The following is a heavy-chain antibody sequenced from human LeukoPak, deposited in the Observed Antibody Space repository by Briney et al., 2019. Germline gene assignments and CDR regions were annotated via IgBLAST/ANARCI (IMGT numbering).Heavy chain of an antibody. Sequence: GGSLRLSCVVSGISLSNYAMTWVRQAPGKGLEWVSYISERGGSTTYADSVKGRFTISRDTSLNTLYLQMNNLRAEDTAVYFCAKRGVVIRGLLVIGYHQEAYHYDFWGQGVLVTVFS. J-gene: IGHJ4*02. CDR1: GISLSNYA. D-gene: IGHD3-10*01. CDR3: AKRGVVIRGLLVIGYHQEAYHYDF. CDR2: ISERGGST. V-gene: IGHV3-23*01.